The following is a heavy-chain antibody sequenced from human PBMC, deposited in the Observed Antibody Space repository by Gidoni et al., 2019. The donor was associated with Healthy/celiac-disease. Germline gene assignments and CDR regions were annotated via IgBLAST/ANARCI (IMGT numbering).Heavy chain of an antibody. CDR3: ARVSFSTISGYGMDV. J-gene: IGHJ6*02. V-gene: IGHV3-48*01. Sequence: EVQLVESGGGLVQPGGSLRLSCAASGFTFSSYSMNWVRQAPGKGLEWFSYISSISSTIYYADSVKGRFTISRDNAKNSLYLQMNSLRAEDTAVYYCARVSFSTISGYGMDVWGQGTAVTVSS. CDR1: GFTFSSYS. D-gene: IGHD1-26*01. CDR2: ISSISSTI.